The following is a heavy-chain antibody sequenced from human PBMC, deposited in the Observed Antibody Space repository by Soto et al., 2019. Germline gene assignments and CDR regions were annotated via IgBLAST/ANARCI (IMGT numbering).Heavy chain of an antibody. CDR2: VKSKVDGGSI. Sequence: GSLRLSCAASGFTFNVAWMNWVRQAPGKGLEWVGRVKSKVDGGSIDYAAPVRGRFTISRDDSRNTVDLQMNSLSAEDSAMYYCSADLPDWGAYAFEYWGQGTLVTVSS. CDR1: GFTFNVAW. D-gene: IGHD3-16*01. CDR3: SADLPDWGAYAFEY. J-gene: IGHJ4*02. V-gene: IGHV3-15*07.